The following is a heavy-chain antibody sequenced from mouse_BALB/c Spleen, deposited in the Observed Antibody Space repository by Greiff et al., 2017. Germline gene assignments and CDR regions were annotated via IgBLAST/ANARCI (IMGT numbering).Heavy chain of an antibody. V-gene: IGHV5-6-5*01. Sequence: EVQLVESGGGLVKPGGSLKLSCAASGFTFSSYAMSWVRQTPEKRLEWVASISSGGSTYYPDSVKGRFTISRDNARNILYLQMSSLRSEDTAMYYCARGHYRYDEGAYAMDYWGQGTSVTVSS. J-gene: IGHJ4*01. D-gene: IGHD2-14*01. CDR2: ISSGGST. CDR3: ARGHYRYDEGAYAMDY. CDR1: GFTFSSYA.